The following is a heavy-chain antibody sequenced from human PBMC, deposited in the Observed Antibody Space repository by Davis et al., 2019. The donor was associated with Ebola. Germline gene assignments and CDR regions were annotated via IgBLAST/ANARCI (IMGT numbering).Heavy chain of an antibody. J-gene: IGHJ6*03. CDR3: AKDGEYYYDSSAPLYYYMDV. CDR2: IYYSGST. Sequence: PGGSLRLPCTVSGGPISSSSYYWGWIRQPPGKGLEWIGRIYYSGSTYYNPSLKSRVTISVDTSKNQFSLKLSSVTAADTAVYYCAKDGEYYYDSSAPLYYYMDVWGKGTTVTVSS. V-gene: IGHV4-39*07. D-gene: IGHD3-22*01. CDR1: GGPISSSSYY.